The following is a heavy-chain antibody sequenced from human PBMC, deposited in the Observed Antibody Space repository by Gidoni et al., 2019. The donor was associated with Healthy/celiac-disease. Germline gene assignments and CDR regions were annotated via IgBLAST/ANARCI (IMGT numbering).Heavy chain of an antibody. CDR3: ARDQGDYGSGSYSAHYYYYGMDV. V-gene: IGHV1-69*01. D-gene: IGHD3-10*01. J-gene: IGHJ6*02. Sequence: GLEWMGGIIPIFGTANYAQTFQGRVTITADESTSTAYMELSSLRSEDTAVYYCARDQGDYGSGSYSAHYYYYGMDVWGQGTTVTVSS. CDR2: IIPIFGTA.